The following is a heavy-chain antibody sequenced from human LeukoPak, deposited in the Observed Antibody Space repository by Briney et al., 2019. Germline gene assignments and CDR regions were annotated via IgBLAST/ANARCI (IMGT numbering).Heavy chain of an antibody. V-gene: IGHV3-30*18. CDR3: AKVPTDTAPDY. Sequence: WVAVISYDGSNKYYADSVKGRFTISRDNSKNTLYLQMNSLRAEDTAVYYCAKVPTDTAPDYWGQGTLVTVSS. J-gene: IGHJ4*02. CDR2: ISYDGSNK.